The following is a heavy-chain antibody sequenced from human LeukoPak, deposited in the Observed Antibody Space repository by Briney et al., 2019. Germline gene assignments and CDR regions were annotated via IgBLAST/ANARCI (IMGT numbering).Heavy chain of an antibody. CDR1: GGSFSGYY. Sequence: SETLSLTCAVYGGSFSGYYWSWIRQPPGKGLEWIGEVNHSGSTNYNPSLKSRVTISVDTSKNQFSLKLSSVTAADTAVYYCARHIDDYVWGSYRYFDLWGRGTLVTVSS. V-gene: IGHV4-34*01. CDR3: ARHIDDYVWGSYRYFDL. J-gene: IGHJ2*01. CDR2: VNHSGST. D-gene: IGHD3-16*02.